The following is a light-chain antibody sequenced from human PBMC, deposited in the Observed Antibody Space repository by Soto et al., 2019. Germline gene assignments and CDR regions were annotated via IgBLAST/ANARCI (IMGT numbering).Light chain of an antibody. Sequence: SYELTQPPWVSVAPGQTARITCGANNIGSKIVHWFQQKPGQAPVLVVYDDDRRPSGIPERFSASNSGNTATLTISRVEGGDEADYYCQVWAGSSDRVFGGGTKLTVL. CDR3: QVWAGSSDRV. J-gene: IGLJ3*02. V-gene: IGLV3-21*02. CDR1: NIGSKI. CDR2: DDD.